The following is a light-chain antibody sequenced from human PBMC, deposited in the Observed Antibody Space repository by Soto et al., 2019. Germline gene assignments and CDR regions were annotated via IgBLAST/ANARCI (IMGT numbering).Light chain of an antibody. J-gene: IGLJ1*01. CDR1: SSDVGNYIF. V-gene: IGLV2-14*01. CDR2: DIN. CDR3: VSYTGSSNV. Sequence: QSVLTQPASVSGSPGQSITISCTGTSSDVGNYIFVSWYRQHPGKAPKLMIYDINNRPSGVSNRFSGSKSGNTASLTISGLQAEDEADYYCVSYTGSSNVFGTGTKVTVL.